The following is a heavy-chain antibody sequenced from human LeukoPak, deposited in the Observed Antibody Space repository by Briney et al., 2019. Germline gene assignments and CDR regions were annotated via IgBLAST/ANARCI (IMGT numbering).Heavy chain of an antibody. CDR2: IDTTTGNP. CDR3: VRGTPTPGMDY. V-gene: IGHV7-4-1*02. J-gene: IGHJ4*02. Sequence: ASVKVSYKASGYPFSSHFLNWVRQAPGQGLEWMGNIDTTTGNPRYAQDFTGRFVFSLDTSVSTAYLQITSLKADDTAAYYCVRGTPTPGMDYWGQGTQVTVSS. D-gene: IGHD3-10*01. CDR1: GYPFSSHF.